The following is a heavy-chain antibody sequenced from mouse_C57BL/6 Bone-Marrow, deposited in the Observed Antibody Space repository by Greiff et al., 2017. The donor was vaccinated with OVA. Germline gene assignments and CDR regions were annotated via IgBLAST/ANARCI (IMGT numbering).Heavy chain of an antibody. CDR1: GFTFSSYA. CDR3: AREGYYYWDY. Sequence: EVKLMESGGGLVKPGGSLKLSCAASGFTFSSYAMSWVRQTPEKRLEWVATISDGGSYTYYPDNVKGRFTISRDNAKNNLYLQMSHLKSEDTAMYYCAREGYYYWDYWGQGTTLTVSS. CDR2: ISDGGSYT. D-gene: IGHD1-1*01. J-gene: IGHJ2*01. V-gene: IGHV5-4*01.